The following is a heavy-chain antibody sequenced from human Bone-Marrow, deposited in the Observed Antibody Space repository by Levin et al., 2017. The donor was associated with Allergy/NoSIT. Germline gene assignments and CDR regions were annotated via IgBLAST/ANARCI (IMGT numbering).Heavy chain of an antibody. CDR2: SIPIFRTR. CDR3: ARVGKDFWSGYYLFDN. V-gene: IGHV1-69*01. CDR1: GGTFNSYA. D-gene: IGHD3-3*01. J-gene: IGHJ4*02. Sequence: RGESLKISCKASGGTFNSYAISWVRQAPGQGLEWMGGSIPIFRTRNYAQKFQGRVTITADESTTTAFMELSSLRSEDTAVYYCARVGKDFWSGYYLFDNWGQGTLVTVSS.